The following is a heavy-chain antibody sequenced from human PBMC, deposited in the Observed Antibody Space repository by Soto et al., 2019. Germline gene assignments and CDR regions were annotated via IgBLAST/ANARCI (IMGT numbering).Heavy chain of an antibody. D-gene: IGHD1-26*01. CDR1: GYTFTSYG. CDR2: ISAYNGNT. Sequence: QVQLVQSGAEVKKPGASVKVSCKASGYTFTSYGISWVRQAPGQGLEWMGWISAYNGNTNYAQKLQGRVTMTTDTSTSTAYMELRSLRSDDTAVYYCAKSSRSYSRYYYYYYGMDVWGQGTTVTVSS. V-gene: IGHV1-18*04. J-gene: IGHJ6*02. CDR3: AKSSRSYSRYYYYYYGMDV.